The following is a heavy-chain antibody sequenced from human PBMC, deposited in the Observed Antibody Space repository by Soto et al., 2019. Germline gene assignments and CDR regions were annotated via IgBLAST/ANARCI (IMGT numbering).Heavy chain of an antibody. CDR3: ATQTGLYYYSMDV. CDR2: IFYSGST. Sequence: PSETLSLTCTVSGGSINAFFWSWVRQPPGKGLESIGYIFYSGSTNYNPSLKSRVPISLDTSKTQFSLNLTSVTAADTAVYYCATQTGLYYYSMDVWGQGTTVTVSS. V-gene: IGHV4-59*01. J-gene: IGHJ6*02. CDR1: GGSINAFF.